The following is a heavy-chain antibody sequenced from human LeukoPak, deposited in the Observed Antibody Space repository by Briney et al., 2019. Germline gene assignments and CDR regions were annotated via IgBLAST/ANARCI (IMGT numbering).Heavy chain of an antibody. J-gene: IGHJ4*02. V-gene: IGHV4-39*01. CDR2: IDNRGNT. CDR1: GGSISSSNSH. Sequence: PSETLSLTCSVSGGSISSSNSHWGWIRQPPGKGLEWVGSIDNRGNTYYNPSLKSRVTISVDTSKNQFSLKLSSVTAADTAVYYCARHGTLYGSSSKFDNWDQGTLVTVSS. D-gene: IGHD6-6*01. CDR3: ARHGTLYGSSSKFDN.